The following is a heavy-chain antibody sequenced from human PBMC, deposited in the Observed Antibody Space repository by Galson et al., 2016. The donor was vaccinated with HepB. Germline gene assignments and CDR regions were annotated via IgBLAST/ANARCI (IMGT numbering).Heavy chain of an antibody. D-gene: IGHD3-10*01. V-gene: IGHV3-48*01. CDR2: ISASSGTI. Sequence: SLRLSCAASGFRLSDYNMNWVRQAPGRGLEWVAYISASSGTIYYADSVKGRLTISRDNANNSLSLQMNSLRAEDTAFYYCARPYTYYFGSGSYFDVLHYGMDVWGQGTTVTVSS. CDR1: GFRLSDYN. J-gene: IGHJ6*02. CDR3: ARPYTYYFGSGSYFDVLHYGMDV.